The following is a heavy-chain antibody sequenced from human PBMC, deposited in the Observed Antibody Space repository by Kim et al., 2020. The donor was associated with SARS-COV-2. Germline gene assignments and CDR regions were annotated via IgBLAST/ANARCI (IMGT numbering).Heavy chain of an antibody. V-gene: IGHV1-18*01. J-gene: IGHJ4*02. Sequence: NYAQKLQGRGTMTTDTSTSTAYMELRSLRSDDTAVYYCARDQAARTRGDYWGQGTLVTVSS. CDR3: ARDQAARTRGDY. D-gene: IGHD6-6*01.